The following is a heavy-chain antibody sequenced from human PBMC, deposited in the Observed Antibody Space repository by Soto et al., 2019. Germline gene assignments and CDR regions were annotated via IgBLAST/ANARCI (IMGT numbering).Heavy chain of an antibody. J-gene: IGHJ4*02. CDR3: ARDRITIFGVVIEDY. V-gene: IGHV3-48*01. CDR1: GFTFSSYS. CDR2: ISSSSSTI. D-gene: IGHD3-3*01. Sequence: GGSLRLSCAASGFTFSSYSMNWVRQAPGKGLEWVSYISSSSSTIYYADSVKGRFTISRDKAKNSLYLQMNSLRAEDTAVYYCARDRITIFGVVIEDYWGQGTLVTVSS.